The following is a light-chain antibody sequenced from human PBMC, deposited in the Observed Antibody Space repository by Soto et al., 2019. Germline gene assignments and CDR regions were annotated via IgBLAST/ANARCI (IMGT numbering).Light chain of an antibody. CDR3: SSYTNTDPYV. CDR1: SSDVGAYDY. CDR2: EVS. J-gene: IGLJ1*01. V-gene: IGLV2-14*01. Sequence: QSVLPQPASVSGSPGQSITISCTGTSSDVGAYDYVSWYQQHPGKAPKYLIYEVSNRPSGISDRFSGSKSGTTASLTISALQAEDEDDYYCSSYTNTDPYVIGNGTKSPS.